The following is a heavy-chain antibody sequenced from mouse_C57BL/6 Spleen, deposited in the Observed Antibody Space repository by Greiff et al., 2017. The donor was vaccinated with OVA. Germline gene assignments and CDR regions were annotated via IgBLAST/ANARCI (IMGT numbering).Heavy chain of an antibody. CDR1: GYSFTGYF. V-gene: IGHV1-20*01. Sequence: EVQLQQSGPELVKPGDSVKISCKASGYSFTGYFMNWVMQSHGKSLEWIGRINPYNGDTFYNQKFKGKATLTVDKSSSTAHMELRSLTSEDSAVYYCARKDYDYAMDYWGQGTSVTVSS. CDR2: INPYNGDT. J-gene: IGHJ4*01. D-gene: IGHD2-4*01. CDR3: ARKDYDYAMDY.